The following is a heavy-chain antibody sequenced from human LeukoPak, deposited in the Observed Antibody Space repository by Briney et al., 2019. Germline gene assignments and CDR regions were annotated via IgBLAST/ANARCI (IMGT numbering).Heavy chain of an antibody. CDR2: IKQDGSEK. J-gene: IGHJ3*02. CDR3: ARGGLRFLEWLSPYAFDI. D-gene: IGHD3-3*01. V-gene: IGHV3-7*01. Sequence: GGSLRLSCAASGFTFSSYWMSWVRQAPGKGLEWVANIKQDGSEKYYVDSVKGRFTISRDNAKNSLYLQMNSLGAEDTAVYYCARGGLRFLEWLSPYAFDIWGQGTMVTVSS. CDR1: GFTFSSYW.